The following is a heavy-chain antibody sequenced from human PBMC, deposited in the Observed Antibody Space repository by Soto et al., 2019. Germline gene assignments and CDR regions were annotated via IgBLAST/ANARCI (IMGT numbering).Heavy chain of an antibody. J-gene: IGHJ4*02. CDR1: GYTLTHYY. D-gene: IGHD5-12*01. CDR2: INPSTLVT. V-gene: IGHV1-46*01. Sequence: QVQLVQSGAEVKKPGASVKVSCKASGYTLTHYYMHWVRQAPGQGPEWVGVINPSTLVTSYAQKFQGRVTMTWDTSTSTVYMELNSLISEDTAVYYCARNGQTYDYYFFDNWGQGTLVTVSS. CDR3: ARNGQTYDYYFFDN.